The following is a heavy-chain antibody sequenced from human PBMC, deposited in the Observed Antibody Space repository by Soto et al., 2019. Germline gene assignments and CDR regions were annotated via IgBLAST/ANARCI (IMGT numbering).Heavy chain of an antibody. Sequence: QVQLQQWGAGLLKPSETLSLTCAVYGGSFSGYYWSWIRQPPGKGLEWIGEINHSGSTNYNPSLKSRVTISVDTSKNQFSLKLSSVTAADTAVYYCARGLRRGYYDSSGDYSQVHYYYGMDVWGQGTTVTVSS. CDR2: INHSGST. V-gene: IGHV4-34*01. CDR3: ARGLRRGYYDSSGDYSQVHYYYGMDV. CDR1: GGSFSGYY. J-gene: IGHJ6*02. D-gene: IGHD3-22*01.